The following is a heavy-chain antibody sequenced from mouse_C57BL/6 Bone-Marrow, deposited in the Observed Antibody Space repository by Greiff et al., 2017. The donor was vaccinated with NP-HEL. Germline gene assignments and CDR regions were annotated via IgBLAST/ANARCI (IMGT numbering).Heavy chain of an antibody. D-gene: IGHD1-1*01. CDR2: IDPENGDT. V-gene: IGHV14-4*01. J-gene: IGHJ4*01. CDR3: TTGGSSPYAMDY. CDR1: GFNIKDDY. Sequence: EVQLQQSGAELVRPGASVKLSCTVSGFNIKDDYMHWVKQRPEQGLEWIGWIDPENGDTEYASKFQGKATITVDTSSNTAYLQLSSLTSGDTAVYYCTTGGSSPYAMDYWGQGTSVTGSS.